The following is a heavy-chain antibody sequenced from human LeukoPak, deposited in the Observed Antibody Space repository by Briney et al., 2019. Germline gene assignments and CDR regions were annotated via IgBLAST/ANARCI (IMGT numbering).Heavy chain of an antibody. J-gene: IGHJ4*02. CDR2: ISSSSSYI. CDR3: ARYQIQLWLRAGGFDY. Sequence: GGSLRLSCAASGFTFSSYSMNWVRQAPGKGLEWVSSISSSSSYIYYADSVKGRFTISRDNAKNSLYLQMNSLRAEDTAVYYYARYQIQLWLRAGGFDYWGQGTLVTVSS. D-gene: IGHD5-18*01. V-gene: IGHV3-21*01. CDR1: GFTFSSYS.